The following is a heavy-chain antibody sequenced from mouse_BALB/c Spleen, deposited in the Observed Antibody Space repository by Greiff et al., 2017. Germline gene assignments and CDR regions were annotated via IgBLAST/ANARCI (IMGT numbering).Heavy chain of an antibody. Sequence: EVKLVESGGGLVQPGGSLKLSCAASGSTFSSYGMPWVRQTPDKRLELVATINSNGGSTYYPDSVKGRFTISRDNAKNTLYLQMSSLKSEDTAMYYCARDRVFAYWGQGTLVTVSA. J-gene: IGHJ3*01. V-gene: IGHV5-6-3*01. CDR1: GSTFSSYG. CDR2: INSNGGST. CDR3: ARDRVFAY. D-gene: IGHD3-1*01.